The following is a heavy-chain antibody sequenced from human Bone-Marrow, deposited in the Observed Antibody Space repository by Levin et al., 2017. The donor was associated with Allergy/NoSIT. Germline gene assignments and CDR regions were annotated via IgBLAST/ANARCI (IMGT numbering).Heavy chain of an antibody. V-gene: IGHV6-1*01. CDR2: TYYRSKWYN. D-gene: IGHD6-13*01. CDR3: ARDDRIAAAGKRGGTFDY. J-gene: IGHJ4*02. Sequence: SQTLSLTCAISGDSVSSTSAAWNWIRQSPSRGLEWLGRTYYRSKWYNDYAVSVKSRITINPDTSKNQFSLQLNSVTPEDTAVYYCARDDRIAAAGKRGGTFDYWGQGTLVTVSS. CDR1: GDSVSSTSAA.